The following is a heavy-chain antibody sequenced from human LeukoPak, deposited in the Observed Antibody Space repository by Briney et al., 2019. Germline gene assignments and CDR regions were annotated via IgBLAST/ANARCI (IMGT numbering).Heavy chain of an antibody. V-gene: IGHV1-2*02. CDR2: INPNSGGT. Sequence: ASVKVSCKASGYTFTGYYMHWVRQAPGQGLEWMGWINPNSGGTNYSQKFQGRVTMTRDTSISTAYMELSRLRSDDTAVYYCARSLRGWDAFDIWGQGTMVTVSS. D-gene: IGHD2-15*01. CDR1: GYTFTGYY. CDR3: ARSLRGWDAFDI. J-gene: IGHJ3*02.